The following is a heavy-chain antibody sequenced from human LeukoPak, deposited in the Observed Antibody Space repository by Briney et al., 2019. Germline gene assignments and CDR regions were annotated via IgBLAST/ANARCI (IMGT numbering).Heavy chain of an antibody. D-gene: IGHD3-22*01. V-gene: IGHV3-9*01. CDR3: AKVTGTYDDY. J-gene: IGHJ4*02. CDR1: GFTFDDYA. CDR2: ISWNSGSI. Sequence: HAGGSLRLSCAASGFTFDDYAMHWVRHAPGKGLEWVSGISWNSGSIDYADSVKGRFTISRDNAKNSLYLQMNSLRAEDTALYYCAKVTGTYDDYWGQGTLVTVSS.